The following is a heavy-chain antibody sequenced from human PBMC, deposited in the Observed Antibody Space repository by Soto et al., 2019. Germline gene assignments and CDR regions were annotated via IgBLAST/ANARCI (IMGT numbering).Heavy chain of an antibody. CDR3: AKARHYYDSGSFYQPPEA. D-gene: IGHD3-22*01. Sequence: PGGSLRLSCAASGFTFEDYAMHWVRQGPGKGLEWVSGISWNSGRIGYADSVKGRFIISRDNAKNSLFLQMNSLRADDTALYYCAKARHYYDSGSFYQPPEAWGHGARVTVCS. CDR2: ISWNSGRI. J-gene: IGHJ4*01. CDR1: GFTFEDYA. V-gene: IGHV3-9*01.